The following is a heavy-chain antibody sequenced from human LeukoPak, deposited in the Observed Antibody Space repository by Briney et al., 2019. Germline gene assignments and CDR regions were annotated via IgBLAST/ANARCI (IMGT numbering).Heavy chain of an antibody. J-gene: IGHJ5*02. Sequence: SQTLSLTCAISGDSVSSNSVTRNWIRQPPSRGLEWLGRTYYRSTWYNDYAVSVRGRITVNPDTSKNQFSLHLNSVTPEDTAVYYCARRLTQYDCFDPWGQGILVTVSS. V-gene: IGHV6-1*01. D-gene: IGHD2-2*01. CDR1: GDSVSSNSVT. CDR2: TYYRSTWYN. CDR3: ARRLTQYDCFDP.